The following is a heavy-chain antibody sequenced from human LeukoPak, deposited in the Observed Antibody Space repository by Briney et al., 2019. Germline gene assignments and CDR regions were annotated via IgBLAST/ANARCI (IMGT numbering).Heavy chain of an antibody. V-gene: IGHV3-21*04. Sequence: GGSLRLSCAASGFTFSTYIMNWVRQTPGKGLEWVSSIGTSTSYIYYADSVKGRFTISRDNSKNTLYLQMNSLRAEDTAVYYCAKVRGGNRGDAFDFWGRGTMVTVSS. D-gene: IGHD4-23*01. CDR1: GFTFSTYI. CDR2: IGTSTSYI. CDR3: AKVRGGNRGDAFDF. J-gene: IGHJ3*01.